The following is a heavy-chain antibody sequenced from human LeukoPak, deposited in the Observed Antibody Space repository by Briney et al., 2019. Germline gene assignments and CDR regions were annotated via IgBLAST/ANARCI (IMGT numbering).Heavy chain of an antibody. D-gene: IGHD5-18*01. CDR3: ARNLGYSYGYIDV. CDR2: ISSSSGTT. V-gene: IGHV3-11*04. Sequence: GGSLRLSCAASGFTFSDYYMSWIRQAPGKGLEWVSYISSSSGTTYYADSVKGRFTISRDNAKNSLYLQMNSLRAEDTAVYFCARNLGYSYGYIDVWGQGTTVTVSS. J-gene: IGHJ6*02. CDR1: GFTFSDYY.